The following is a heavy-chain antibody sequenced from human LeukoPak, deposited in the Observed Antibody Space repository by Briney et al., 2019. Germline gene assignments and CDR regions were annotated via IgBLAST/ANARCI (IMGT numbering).Heavy chain of an antibody. D-gene: IGHD3-22*01. V-gene: IGHV3-23*01. J-gene: IGHJ4*02. CDR1: GFTFSRYA. CDR3: AKLGGYYDSSGYYKRIPFDY. CDR2: ISGSGGST. Sequence: GSLRLSCAASGFTFSRYAMSWVRQAPGKGLEWVSAISGSGGSTYYADSVKGRFTISRDNSKNTLYLQMNSLRAKDTAVYYCAKLGGYYDSSGYYKRIPFDYWGQGTLVTVSS.